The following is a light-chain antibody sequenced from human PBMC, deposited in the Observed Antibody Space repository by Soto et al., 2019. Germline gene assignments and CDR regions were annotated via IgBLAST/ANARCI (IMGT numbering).Light chain of an antibody. CDR2: DGS. J-gene: IGKJ2*01. Sequence: DIQMTQSPATLSASLGDRVTITCRASQTINRWVAWYQQKPRKAPKLLNYDGSTLQSGVPSRFRGSGSGTEFTLTISSLQPDDVATYYCQQYNALWYTFGQGTKV. CDR3: QQYNALWYT. CDR1: QTINRW. V-gene: IGKV1-5*01.